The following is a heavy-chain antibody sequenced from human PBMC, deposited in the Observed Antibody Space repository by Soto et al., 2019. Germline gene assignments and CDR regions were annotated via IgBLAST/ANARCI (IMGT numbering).Heavy chain of an antibody. CDR3: ARGSPFLP. J-gene: IGHJ4*02. D-gene: IGHD3-10*01. Sequence: GGSLRLSCAASGFTFSSYSMNWVRQAPGKGLEWVSYISSSSTNIYYTDSVKGRFTISRDNAKNSLYLQMSSLRDEDTAVYYCARGSPFLPWGQGTLVTVSS. CDR1: GFTFSSYS. V-gene: IGHV3-48*02. CDR2: ISSSSTNI.